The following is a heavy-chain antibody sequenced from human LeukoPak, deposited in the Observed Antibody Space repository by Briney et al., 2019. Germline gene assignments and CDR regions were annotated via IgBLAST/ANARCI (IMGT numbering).Heavy chain of an antibody. CDR2: IKQDGSEK. Sequence: PGGSLRLSCAASGFTFNTYWMSWVRQAPGKGPEWVANIKQDGSEKYYVDSVKGRFTISRDNAKNSLYLQMNSLRAEDTAVYYCARGGDSGYDPYFDYRGQGTLVTVSS. CDR3: ARGGDSGYDPYFDY. CDR1: GFTFNTYW. V-gene: IGHV3-7*01. J-gene: IGHJ4*02. D-gene: IGHD5-12*01.